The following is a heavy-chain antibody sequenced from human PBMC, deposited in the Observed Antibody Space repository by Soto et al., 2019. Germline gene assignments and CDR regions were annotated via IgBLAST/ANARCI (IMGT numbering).Heavy chain of an antibody. CDR3: VRTARQGAVAPHWFDR. D-gene: IGHD2-21*02. V-gene: IGHV4-30-4*01. CDR2: VYYTGST. CDR1: GASTRSTDYY. J-gene: IGHJ5*02. Sequence: SETLSLTCTVSGASTRSTDYYWSWIRQAPGKGLEWIGYVYYTGSTYYNPSLMSRLTISVDTSKNQFSLKLTSVTAAETAVYYCVRTARQGAVAPHWFDRWGQGTQVTVSS.